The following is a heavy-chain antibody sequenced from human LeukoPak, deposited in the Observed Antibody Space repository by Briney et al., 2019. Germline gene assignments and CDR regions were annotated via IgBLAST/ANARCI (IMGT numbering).Heavy chain of an antibody. J-gene: IGHJ4*02. CDR3: ARHESIIVVVAARGFDY. Sequence: SETLSLTCTVSGGSITGGSYYWGWIRQPPGKGLEWIGNIYYSGSTSYNPSLKSRVTISVDTSKNQFSLKLSSVTAADTAVYYCARHESIIVVVAARGFDYWGQGTLVTVSS. V-gene: IGHV4-39*01. D-gene: IGHD2-15*01. CDR2: IYYSGST. CDR1: GGSITGGSYY.